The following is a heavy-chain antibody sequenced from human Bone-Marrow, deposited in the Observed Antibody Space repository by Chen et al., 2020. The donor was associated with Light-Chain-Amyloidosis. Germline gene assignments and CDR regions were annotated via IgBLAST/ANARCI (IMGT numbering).Heavy chain of an antibody. V-gene: IGHV4-30-4*01. D-gene: IGHD6-25*01. J-gene: IGHJ6*03. CDR3: AREVAANYNFYMDV. Sequence: QVQLQESGPGLVKPSQTLSLTCTVSGGSIRSGDYYWSWLRQPPGKGLQWIGYIYHSGSINHKPSLNSRVTMSVDTSRNQFSLKLTSVTAADTAVYYCAREVAANYNFYMDVWGKGTTVIVSS. CDR2: IYHSGSI. CDR1: GGSIRSGDYY.